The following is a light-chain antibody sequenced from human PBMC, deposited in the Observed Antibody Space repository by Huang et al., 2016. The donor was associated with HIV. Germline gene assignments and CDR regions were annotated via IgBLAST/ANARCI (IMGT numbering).Light chain of an antibody. CDR1: RSLLHSNGYNY. J-gene: IGKJ5*01. Sequence: VMTQSPLSLSVPPGETASISCRSSRSLLHSNGYNYLDWYLQRPGQSPQLLIYLGSNRASGVPDRCSGSGSGTDFTLKISRVEAKDVWVYYCMQALQTLTFGQGTRLEIK. CDR3: MQALQTLT. CDR2: LGS. V-gene: IGKV2-28*01.